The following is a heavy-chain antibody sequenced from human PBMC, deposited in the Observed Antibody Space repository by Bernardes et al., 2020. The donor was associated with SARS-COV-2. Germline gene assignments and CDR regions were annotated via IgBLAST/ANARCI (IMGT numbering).Heavy chain of an antibody. J-gene: IGHJ2*01. V-gene: IGHV4-59*01. CDR1: GGPITSYY. Sequence: SETLSLTCTLSGGPITSYYWTWIRQPPGKGLEWIGHVYYGGSTFYNASLRNRVDISLDMSKNQFSLNLKSVSAADTAMYYCARASPVDRNWYFDLWGRGTLVTVSS. D-gene: IGHD5-12*01. CDR2: VYYGGST. CDR3: ARASPVDRNWYFDL.